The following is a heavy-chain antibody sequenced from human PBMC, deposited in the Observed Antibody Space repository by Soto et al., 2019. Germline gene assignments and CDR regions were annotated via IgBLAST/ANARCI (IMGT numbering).Heavy chain of an antibody. CDR2: ISSSSSYI. Sequence: GGSLRLSCAASGFTFSSYSMNWVRQAPGKGLEWVSSISSSSSYIYYADSVKCRFTISRDNAKNSLYLQMNSLRAEDTAVYYCATSVSRPNAFDIWGQGTMVTVSS. D-gene: IGHD3-3*02. CDR3: ATSVSRPNAFDI. J-gene: IGHJ3*02. V-gene: IGHV3-21*01. CDR1: GFTFSSYS.